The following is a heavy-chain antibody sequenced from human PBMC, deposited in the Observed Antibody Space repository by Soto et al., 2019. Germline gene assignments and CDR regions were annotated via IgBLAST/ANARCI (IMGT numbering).Heavy chain of an antibody. CDR3: ARLLYYYDSSGYGAFDI. J-gene: IGHJ3*02. V-gene: IGHV4-39*01. D-gene: IGHD3-22*01. CDR2: IYYSGST. CDR1: GGSISSSSYY. Sequence: SETLSLTCTVSGGSISSSSYYWGWIRQPPGKGLEWIGSIYYSGSTYYNPFLKSRVTISVDTSKNQFSLKLSSVTAADTAVYYCARLLYYYDSSGYGAFDIWGQGTMVTVSS.